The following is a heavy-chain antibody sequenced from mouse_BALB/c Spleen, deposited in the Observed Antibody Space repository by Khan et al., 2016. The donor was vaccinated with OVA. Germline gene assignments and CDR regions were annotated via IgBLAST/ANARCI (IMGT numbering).Heavy chain of an antibody. CDR2: INPSNGYT. V-gene: IGHV1-4*01. Sequence: QVQLKQSGAELARPGASVKMSCKAFGYTFTSYTIPWIKKWPGQGLEWIGYINPSNGYTNFNQKFKDKATLPTDKSSTTAYLQRSGLTSNDSAVNNGVRAWAYHSNDVWLACWGQGKRDTVSA. CDR3: VRAWAYHSNDVWLAC. CDR1: GYTFTSYT. D-gene: IGHD2-12*01. J-gene: IGHJ3*01.